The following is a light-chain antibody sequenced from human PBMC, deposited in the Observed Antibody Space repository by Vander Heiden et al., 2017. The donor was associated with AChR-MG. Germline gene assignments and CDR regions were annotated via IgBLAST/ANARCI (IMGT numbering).Light chain of an antibody. CDR3: QQYADSPTWT. Sequence: EIVLTQSPGTLSLSPGERATLSCRASQSVSSKFLAWYQQKPGQAPRLLIYGTSSRATGIPDRFSGSGSGTDFTLTISTLEPEDFAVYYCQQYADSPTWTFGQGTKV. CDR1: QSVSSKF. J-gene: IGKJ1*01. CDR2: GTS. V-gene: IGKV3-20*01.